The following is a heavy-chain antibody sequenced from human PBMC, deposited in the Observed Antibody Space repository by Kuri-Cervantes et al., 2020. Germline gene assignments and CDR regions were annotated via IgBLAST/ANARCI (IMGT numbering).Heavy chain of an antibody. CDR1: GGSFSGYY. V-gene: IGHV4-34*01. Sequence: SETLSLTCAVYGGSFSGYYWSWIRQPPGKGLEWIGEINHSGSTNYNPSPKIRVTISVDKSKNQFSLKLSSVTAADTAVYYCARLWGYCSGGSRYSNTFDIWGQGTMVTVSS. J-gene: IGHJ3*02. D-gene: IGHD2-15*01. CDR2: INHSGST. CDR3: ARLWGYCSGGSRYSNTFDI.